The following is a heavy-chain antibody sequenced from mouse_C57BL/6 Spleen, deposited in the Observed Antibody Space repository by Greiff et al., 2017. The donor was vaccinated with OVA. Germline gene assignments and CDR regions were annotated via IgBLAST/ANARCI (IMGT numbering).Heavy chain of an antibody. Sequence: EVMLVESGGDLVKPGGSLKLSCAASGFTFSSYGMSWVRQTPDKRLEWVATISSGGSYTYYPDSVKGRFTISRDNAKNTLYLQMSSLKSEDTAMYYCARLVVTTGYAMDYWGQGTSVTVSS. CDR1: GFTFSSYG. V-gene: IGHV5-6*01. D-gene: IGHD2-2*01. CDR2: ISSGGSYT. J-gene: IGHJ4*01. CDR3: ARLVVTTGYAMDY.